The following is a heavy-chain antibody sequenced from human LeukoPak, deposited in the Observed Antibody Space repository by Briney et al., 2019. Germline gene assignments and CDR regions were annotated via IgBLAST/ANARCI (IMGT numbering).Heavy chain of an antibody. CDR2: IYPGDSQT. Sequence: GESLKIPCNTFGYTFTNDGIGWMGQMPGKGLEWMGIIYPGDSQTRYSPSFQGQVTFSADKSITTAYLQWSSLKASDTAMYYCASLRVTMLRVVIIPHGHYWFCDLGGRGTLVTVSS. D-gene: IGHD3-10*01. CDR1: GYTFTNDG. CDR3: ASLRVTMLRVVIIPHGHYWFCDL. V-gene: IGHV5-51*01. J-gene: IGHJ2*01.